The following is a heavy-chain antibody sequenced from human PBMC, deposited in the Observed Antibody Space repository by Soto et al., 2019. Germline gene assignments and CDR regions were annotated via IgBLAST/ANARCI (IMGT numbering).Heavy chain of an antibody. CDR1: GGSISSYY. CDR3: ARGHDFWSGYPKWFDP. D-gene: IGHD3-3*01. CDR2: IYYSGST. Sequence: SETLSLTCTVSGGSISSYYWSWIRQPPGKGLEWIGYIYYSGSTNYNPSLKSRVTISVDTSKNQFSLKLSSVTAADTALYYCARGHDFWSGYPKWFDPGGQGTLAPVSS. J-gene: IGHJ5*02. V-gene: IGHV4-59*01.